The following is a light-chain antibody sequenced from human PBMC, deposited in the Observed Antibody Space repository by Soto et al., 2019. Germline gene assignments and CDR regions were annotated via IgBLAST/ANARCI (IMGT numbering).Light chain of an antibody. CDR2: EVS. V-gene: IGLV2-8*01. J-gene: IGLJ1*01. Sequence: QSALTQPPSASGSPGQSVTISCTGNSNDVGHSSFISWYQQHPGKGPKLIIYEVSKRPSGVPDRFSGSKSGNTASLSVSGLQDEDEADYFRNAQADNGKHVFGTGTKLTVL. CDR1: SNDVGHSSF. CDR3: NAQADNGKHV.